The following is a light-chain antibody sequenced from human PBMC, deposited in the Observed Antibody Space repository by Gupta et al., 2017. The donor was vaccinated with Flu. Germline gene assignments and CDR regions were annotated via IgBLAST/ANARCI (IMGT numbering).Light chain of an antibody. Sequence: YELTQPPSLSVSPGQTASVTCSGEPSPEEYVYWYQQKPGPAPVLVIYNDRDRPPGIPDRFSGSNSGTTATLAISGVPAEDEADYYCPSGDRSGNWWVFGGGTKLTVL. CDR3: PSGDRSGNWWV. CDR1: PSPEEY. CDR2: NDR. J-gene: IGLJ3*02. V-gene: IGLV3-25*02.